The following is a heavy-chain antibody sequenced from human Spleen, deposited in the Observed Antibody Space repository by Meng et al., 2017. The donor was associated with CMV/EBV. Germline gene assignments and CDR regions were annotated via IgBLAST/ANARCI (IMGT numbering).Heavy chain of an antibody. CDR3: ARSHSPHSGSSFFDY. CDR2: INPDGGGT. Sequence: ASVKVSCKASGYTFTSYYMHWVRQAPGQGLEWMGWINPDGGGTNYAQKFQGRVTLTRDTSINTAYLELTSLTSDDTALYYCARSHSPHSGSSFFDYWGQGPLVTVSS. D-gene: IGHD6-13*01. V-gene: IGHV1-2*02. J-gene: IGHJ4*02. CDR1: GYTFTSYY.